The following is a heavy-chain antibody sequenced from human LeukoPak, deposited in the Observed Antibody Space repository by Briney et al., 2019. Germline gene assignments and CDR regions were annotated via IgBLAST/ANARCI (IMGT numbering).Heavy chain of an antibody. V-gene: IGHV3-21*01. CDR2: ISSSSSYI. CDR3: ARETAIAGTKSFDY. J-gene: IGHJ4*02. CDR1: GFTFSSYS. D-gene: IGHD2-21*02. Sequence: GGSLRLSCAASGFTFSSYSMNWVRQAPGKGLEWVSSISSSSSYIYYADSVKGRFTISRDNAKNSLYLQMNSLRAEDTAVYYCARETAIAGTKSFDYWGQGALVTVSS.